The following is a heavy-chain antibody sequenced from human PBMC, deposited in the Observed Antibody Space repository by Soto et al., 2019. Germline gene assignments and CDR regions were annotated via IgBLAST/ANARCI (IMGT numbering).Heavy chain of an antibody. Sequence: QVQLVESGGGVVQPGRSLRLSCAASGFTFSSYGMHWVRQAPGKGLQWVAVISYDGNNKYYADSVKGPFTISRDNSKNTLDLQINSLRAEDTDLYYCAKSVYNCNDGLFDYWGQGTLVTVSS. J-gene: IGHJ4*02. CDR2: ISYDGNNK. CDR3: AKSVYNCNDGLFDY. CDR1: GFTFSSYG. V-gene: IGHV3-30*18. D-gene: IGHD1-1*01.